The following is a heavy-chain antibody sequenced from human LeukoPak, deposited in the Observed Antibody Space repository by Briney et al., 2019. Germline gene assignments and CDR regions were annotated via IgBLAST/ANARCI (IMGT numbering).Heavy chain of an antibody. CDR2: IYYSGST. J-gene: IGHJ4*02. V-gene: IGHV4-59*01. CDR3: ARGFTIFGVAHFDY. Sequence: PSETLSLTCTVSGGSISSYYWSWIRQPPGKGLEWIGYIYYSGSTNYNPSLKSRVTISVDTSKNQFSLKLSSVTAADTAVYYCARGFTIFGVAHFDYWGQGTLVTVSS. D-gene: IGHD3-3*01. CDR1: GGSISSYY.